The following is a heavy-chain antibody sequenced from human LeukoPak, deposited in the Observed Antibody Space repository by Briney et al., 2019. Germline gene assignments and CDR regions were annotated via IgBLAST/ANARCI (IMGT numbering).Heavy chain of an antibody. Sequence: GGSLRLSCAASGFTFSSYGMHWVRQAPGKGLEWVAVISYDGSNKYYADSVKGRFTISRDNSKNTLYLQMNSLRAEDTAVYYCAKTYWSGSYPYYFAYWGQGALVTVSS. CDR3: AKTYWSGSYPYYFAY. J-gene: IGHJ4*02. D-gene: IGHD1-26*01. CDR2: ISYDGSNK. V-gene: IGHV3-30*18. CDR1: GFTFSSYG.